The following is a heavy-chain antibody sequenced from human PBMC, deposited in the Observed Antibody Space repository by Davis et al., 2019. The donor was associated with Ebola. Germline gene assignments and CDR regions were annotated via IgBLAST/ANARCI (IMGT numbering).Heavy chain of an antibody. Sequence: GSLRLSCTVSGGSISSYYWSWIRQPPGKGLEWIGYIYYSGSTNYNPSLKSRVTISVDTSKNQFSLKLSSVTAADTAVYYCARHQPTYYYDSSGYYSYYYYGMDVWGQGTTVTVSS. CDR1: GGSISSYY. D-gene: IGHD3-22*01. V-gene: IGHV4-59*08. CDR3: ARHQPTYYYDSSGYYSYYYYGMDV. CDR2: IYYSGST. J-gene: IGHJ6*02.